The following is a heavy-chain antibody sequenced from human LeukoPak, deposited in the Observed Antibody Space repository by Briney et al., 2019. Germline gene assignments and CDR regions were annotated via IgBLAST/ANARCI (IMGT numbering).Heavy chain of an antibody. CDR2: IRTKANNYAT. J-gene: IGHJ3*02. D-gene: IGHD3-10*01. Sequence: GGSLRLSCAASGFTFSGSGMHWVRQASGEGLEWVGRIRTKANNYATAYAASVEGRFTISRDDSNNTAYLQMSSLKTEDTAVYYCTRDYGWGASDIWGQGTMVTVSS. CDR1: GFTFSGSG. V-gene: IGHV3-73*01. CDR3: TRDYGWGASDI.